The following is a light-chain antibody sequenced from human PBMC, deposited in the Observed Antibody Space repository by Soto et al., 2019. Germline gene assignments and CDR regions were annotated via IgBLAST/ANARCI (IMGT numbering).Light chain of an antibody. CDR2: EVS. J-gene: IGLJ1*01. V-gene: IGLV2-14*01. CDR3: RSYGSTSTRYV. Sequence: QSALTQPASVSGSPGHSITISCTGTSSDVGGYNYVSWYQQHPGKAPKLMIYEVSNRPSGVSNRFSGSKSANTASLTISGLQAEYEADYFCRSYGSTSTRYVFGTGTKLTVL. CDR1: SSDVGGYNY.